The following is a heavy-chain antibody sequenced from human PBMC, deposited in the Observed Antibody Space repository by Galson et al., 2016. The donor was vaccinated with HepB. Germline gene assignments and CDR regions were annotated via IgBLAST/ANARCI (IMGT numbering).Heavy chain of an antibody. CDR1: GYNISSYG. J-gene: IGHJ4*02. CDR2: ISGYNGNT. V-gene: IGHV1-18*01. CDR3: ARGQWEPPDY. Sequence: SVKVSCKASGYNISSYGITWVRQAPGQGLEWMGWISGYNGNTNYARKLQDRITMTSDTSTNTAYMELRSLKSDDTAIYYRARGQWEPPDYWGQGALVTVSS. D-gene: IGHD1-26*01.